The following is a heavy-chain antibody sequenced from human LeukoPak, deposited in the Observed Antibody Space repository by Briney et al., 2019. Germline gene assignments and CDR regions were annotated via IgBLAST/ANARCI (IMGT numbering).Heavy chain of an antibody. Sequence: ASVKDSCMASGYTLTSYGISGVRQAPGQGLEWMGWISAYNGNTNYAQKLQGRVTMTTDTSTSTAYMELRSLRSDDTAVYYCARDRYCSSTSCYHPDAFDIWGQGTMVTVSS. CDR2: ISAYNGNT. D-gene: IGHD2-2*01. J-gene: IGHJ3*02. V-gene: IGHV1-18*01. CDR1: GYTLTSYG. CDR3: ARDRYCSSTSCYHPDAFDI.